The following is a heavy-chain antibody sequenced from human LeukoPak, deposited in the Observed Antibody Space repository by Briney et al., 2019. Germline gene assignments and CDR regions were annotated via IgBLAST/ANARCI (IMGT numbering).Heavy chain of an antibody. CDR3: ATNPRLSSPSLGF. J-gene: IGHJ4*02. CDR2: INPNSGGT. D-gene: IGHD3-16*01. V-gene: IGHV1-2*02. Sequence: ASVKVSCKASGYTFTGYYMHWVRQAPGQGLEWMGWINPNSGGTNYAQKFQGRVTMTSDTSTSTAYMELSRLRSDDTAVYYCATNPRLSSPSLGFWGQGTLVTVSS. CDR1: GYTFTGYY.